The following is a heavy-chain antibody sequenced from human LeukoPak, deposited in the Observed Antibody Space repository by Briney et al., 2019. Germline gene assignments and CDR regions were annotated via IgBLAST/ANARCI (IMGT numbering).Heavy chain of an antibody. CDR2: IASSSSYT. J-gene: IGHJ6*03. Sequence: GGSLRLSCAASGFTFRDYTMNWVRQAPGKGLEWVSSIASSSSYTYYADSVKGRFTISRDNAKNSLYLQMNSLRADDTAVYYCARFAAGGSYYYYMDVWGKGTTVTVSS. CDR3: ARFAAGGSYYYYMDV. V-gene: IGHV3-21*01. CDR1: GFTFRDYT. D-gene: IGHD6-25*01.